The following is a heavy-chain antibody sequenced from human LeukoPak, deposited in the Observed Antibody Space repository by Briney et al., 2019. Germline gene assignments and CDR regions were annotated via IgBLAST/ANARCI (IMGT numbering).Heavy chain of an antibody. CDR1: GFTFSSYG. D-gene: IGHD3-22*01. V-gene: IGHV3-33*01. Sequence: GGSLRLSCAASGFTFSSYGMHWVRQAPGKGLEWVAVIWYDGSNKYYADSVKGRFTISRDNSKNTLYLQMNSLRAEDTAVYYCARVEDYYDSSGYYYQYFQHWGQGTLVTVSS. CDR3: ARVEDYYDSSGYYYQYFQH. J-gene: IGHJ1*01. CDR2: IWYDGSNK.